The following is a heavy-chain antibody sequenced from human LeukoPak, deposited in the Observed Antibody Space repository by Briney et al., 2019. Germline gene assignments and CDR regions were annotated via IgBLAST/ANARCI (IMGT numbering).Heavy chain of an antibody. V-gene: IGHV4-39*01. J-gene: IGHJ4*02. CDR1: GGSISSSSYY. D-gene: IGHD6-13*01. Sequence: SETLSLTCTVSGGSISSSSYYWGWIRQPPGKGLEWIGSIYHSGNTYYNPPLKSRVTISVDTSKNQFSLKLSSVTAADTAVYYCARHDRIIASPLVWGQGTLVTVSS. CDR2: IYHSGNT. CDR3: ARHDRIIASPLV.